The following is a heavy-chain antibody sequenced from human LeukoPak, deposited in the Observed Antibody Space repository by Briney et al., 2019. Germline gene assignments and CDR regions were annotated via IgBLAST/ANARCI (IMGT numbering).Heavy chain of an antibody. CDR3: AREGAAAGIGGYYYYMDV. CDR1: GFTFSSYS. Sequence: GGSLRLSCAASGFTFSSYSMNWVRQAPGKGLEWVSYISSSSSTIYYADSVKGRFTISRDNSKNTLYLQMNSLRAEDTAVYYCAREGAAAGIGGYYYYMDVWGKGTTVTVSS. D-gene: IGHD6-13*01. V-gene: IGHV3-48*01. J-gene: IGHJ6*03. CDR2: ISSSSSTI.